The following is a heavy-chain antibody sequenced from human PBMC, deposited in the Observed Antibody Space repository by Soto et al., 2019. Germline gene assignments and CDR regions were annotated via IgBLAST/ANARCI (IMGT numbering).Heavy chain of an antibody. J-gene: IGHJ5*02. CDR1: XXXXSSYA. D-gene: IGHD3-16*01. Sequence: EVQLLESGGGLVQPGXXLRLSCAASXXXXSSYAMSXVRQAPGKGLEWVSAISGSGGSTYYADSVKGRFTISRDNSKNTLYLQMNSLRAEDTAVYYCARDDDSEGDWFDPWGQGTLVTVSS. CDR3: ARDDDSEGDWFDP. CDR2: ISGSGGST. V-gene: IGHV3-23*01.